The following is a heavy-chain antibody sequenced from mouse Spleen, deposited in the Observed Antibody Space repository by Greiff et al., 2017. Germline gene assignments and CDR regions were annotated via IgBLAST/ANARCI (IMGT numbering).Heavy chain of an antibody. CDR1: GFTFSSYG. J-gene: IGHJ1*03. CDR2: ISSGGSYT. CDR3: ARHEDYYGSRGYFDV. D-gene: IGHD1-1*01. V-gene: IGHV5-6*01. Sequence: EVMLVESGGDLVKPGGSLKLSCAASGFTFSSYGMSWVRQTPDKRLEWVATISSGGSYTYYPDSVKGRFTISRDNAKNTLYLQMSSLKSEDTAMYYCARHEDYYGSRGYFDVWGTGTTVTVSS.